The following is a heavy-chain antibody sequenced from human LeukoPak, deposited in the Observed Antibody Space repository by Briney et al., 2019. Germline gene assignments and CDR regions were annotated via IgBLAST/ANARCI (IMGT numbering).Heavy chain of an antibody. CDR3: AELGITMIGGV. V-gene: IGHV3-7*01. D-gene: IGHD3-10*02. Sequence: GGSLRLSCAASGFTFSNYWMSWVRQTPGKGLEWVANIKQDGSEKYYVDSVKGRFTISRDNTKKSLSLQMNSLRDEDTAVYYCAELGITMIGGVWGKGTTVTISS. CDR2: IKQDGSEK. J-gene: IGHJ6*04. CDR1: GFTFSNYW.